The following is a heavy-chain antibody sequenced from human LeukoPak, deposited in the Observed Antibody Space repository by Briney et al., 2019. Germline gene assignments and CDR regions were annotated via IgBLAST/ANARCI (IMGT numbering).Heavy chain of an antibody. J-gene: IGHJ4*02. CDR3: TKRIDGAGSYYIDF. D-gene: IGHD3-10*01. V-gene: IGHV3-23*01. CDR2: IGGTDGTT. Sequence: PGGSLRLSCAASGFTFRSYVMNWVRQAPGKGLEWVSAIGGTDGTTFYAAFVKGRFTISRDNSRNTLYLQMNSLRAEDTAVYYCTKRIDGAGSYYIDFRGQGTVVTVSS. CDR1: GFTFRSYV.